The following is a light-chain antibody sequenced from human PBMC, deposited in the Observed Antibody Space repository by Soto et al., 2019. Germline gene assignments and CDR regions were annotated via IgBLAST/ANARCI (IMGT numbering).Light chain of an antibody. CDR1: QSISDT. V-gene: IGKV3-15*01. CDR2: GAS. J-gene: IGKJ1*01. CDR3: QRYDHWPWT. Sequence: IVMTHSPATLSVSNRNRATLSCRASQSISDTLAWYQQKPGQAPSLLLHGASTRAPGLPARFSGSGSGTAGISTSSSLQSEDCAVYDGQRYDHWPWTFGQGTNGDI.